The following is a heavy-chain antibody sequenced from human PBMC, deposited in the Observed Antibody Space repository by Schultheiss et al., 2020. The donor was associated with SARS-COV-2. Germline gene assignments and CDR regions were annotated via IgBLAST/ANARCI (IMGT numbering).Heavy chain of an antibody. V-gene: IGHV3-30*07. Sequence: GGSLRLSCAASGFTFSSYAMHWVRQAPGKGLEWVANINQVASEKDYADSVRGRFTISRDNSKNTLHLQMNSLRAEDTAVYYCANLFYCSGGSCYLGYYYYGMDVWGQGTTVTVSS. CDR1: GFTFSSYA. J-gene: IGHJ6*02. CDR2: INQVASEK. CDR3: ANLFYCSGGSCYLGYYYYGMDV. D-gene: IGHD2-15*01.